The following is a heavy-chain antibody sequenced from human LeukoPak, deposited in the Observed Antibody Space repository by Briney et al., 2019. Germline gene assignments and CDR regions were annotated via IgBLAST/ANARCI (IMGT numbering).Heavy chain of an antibody. CDR2: ISYTGTT. D-gene: IGHD3-16*01. Sequence: ETLSPTCIVSGDPNNGYHCSWIRQPPGKGLEWIGYISYTGTTTYNSSLKNRVSISADTSKNQFSLKVTSVTAADTAVYYCARDGGMSGSHWGRGILVSVSS. J-gene: IGHJ4*02. V-gene: IGHV4-59*01. CDR1: GDPNNGYH. CDR3: ARDGGMSGSH.